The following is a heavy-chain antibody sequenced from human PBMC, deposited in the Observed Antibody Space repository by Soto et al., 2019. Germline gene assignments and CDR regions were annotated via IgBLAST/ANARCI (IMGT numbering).Heavy chain of an antibody. J-gene: IGHJ5*02. Sequence: SETLSLTCAVYGGSFSGYYWSWIRQPPGKGLEWIGEINHSGSTNYNPSLKSRVTISVDTSKNQFSLKLSSVTAADTAVYYCARGDYNWFDPWGQGTLVTVSS. CDR3: ARGDYNWFDP. CDR1: GGSFSGYY. V-gene: IGHV4-34*01. CDR2: INHSGST.